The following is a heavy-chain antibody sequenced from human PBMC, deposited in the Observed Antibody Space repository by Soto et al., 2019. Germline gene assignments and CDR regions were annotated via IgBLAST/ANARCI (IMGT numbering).Heavy chain of an antibody. CDR2: VNHNGRN. Sequence: SETLSLTCDVYGGSFSGYFWNWIRQSPGKGLEWIGKVNHNGRNNYNPSLKSRVTISLDMSRKQISLKLTSVTAADTAVYYCARGGSSDWQVAFDFWGQGTMVTVSS. D-gene: IGHD6-19*01. CDR3: ARGGSSDWQVAFDF. CDR1: GGSFSGYF. J-gene: IGHJ3*01. V-gene: IGHV4-34*01.